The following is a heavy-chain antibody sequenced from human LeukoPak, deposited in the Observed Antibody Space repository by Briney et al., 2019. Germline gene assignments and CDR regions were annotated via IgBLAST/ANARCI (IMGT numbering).Heavy chain of an antibody. V-gene: IGHV3-53*01. CDR3: ARSGSSLRSPLYYGMDV. J-gene: IGHJ6*02. Sequence: GGSLRLSCAASGFTVHSNYMKWVRQAPGKGLEWVSVLYSGGSTYYTNSVKGRFTISRDNSKNTLYLQMNSLRAEDTAVYYCARSGSSLRSPLYYGMDVWGQGTTVTVSS. CDR1: GFTVHSNY. CDR2: LYSGGST. D-gene: IGHD1-26*01.